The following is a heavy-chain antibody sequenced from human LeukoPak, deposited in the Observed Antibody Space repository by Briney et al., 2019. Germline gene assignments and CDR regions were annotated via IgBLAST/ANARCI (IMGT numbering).Heavy chain of an antibody. D-gene: IGHD2-2*01. Sequence: GGSLRLSCAASGFTFSSYGMTWVRQAPGKGLEWVSSISTSSSYIYYADSIKGRFTISRDNARNSLYLQMNSLRAEDTAVYYCARGVVVVPAADNWFDPWDQGTLVTVSS. CDR2: ISTSSSYI. V-gene: IGHV3-21*01. J-gene: IGHJ5*02. CDR3: ARGVVVVPAADNWFDP. CDR1: GFTFSSYG.